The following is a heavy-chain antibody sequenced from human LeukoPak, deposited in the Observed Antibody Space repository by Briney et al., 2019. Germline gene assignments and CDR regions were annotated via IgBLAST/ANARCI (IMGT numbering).Heavy chain of an antibody. CDR3: ARQGLENFDY. Sequence: PSETLSLTCTVSGGSISSYYWSWIRQPPGKGLEWIGSIYYSGSTYYNPSLKSRVTISVDTSKNQFSLKLSSVTAADTAVYYCARQGLENFDYWGQGTLVTVSS. CDR1: GGSISSYY. V-gene: IGHV4-59*05. J-gene: IGHJ4*02. D-gene: IGHD1-1*01. CDR2: IYYSGST.